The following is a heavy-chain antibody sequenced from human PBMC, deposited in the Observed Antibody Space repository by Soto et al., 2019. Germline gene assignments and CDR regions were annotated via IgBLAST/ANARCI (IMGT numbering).Heavy chain of an antibody. CDR1: GGTFSSYR. Sequence: GASVKVSCKASGGTFSSYRISWVRQAPGQGLEWMGGIVPIYRTADYAQKFQGRVTITADESARTSYMELRSLKSQDTAVYYCVRDSGAKLSSSWGQGTLVTVS. J-gene: IGHJ4*02. CDR3: VRDSGAKLSSS. D-gene: IGHD6-13*01. CDR2: IVPIYRTA. V-gene: IGHV1-69*13.